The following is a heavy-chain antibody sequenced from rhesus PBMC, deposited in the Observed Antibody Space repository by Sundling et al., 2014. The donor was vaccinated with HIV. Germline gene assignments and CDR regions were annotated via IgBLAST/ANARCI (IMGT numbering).Heavy chain of an antibody. J-gene: IGHJ4*01. V-gene: IGHV2-174*02. CDR1: GFSLSTSRVC. CDR3: ARRPTFPGGYDY. CDR2: IYWDDDK. Sequence: QVTLKESGPALVKPTQTLTLTCTFSGFSLSTSRVCVGWIRQPPGKTLEWLAHIYWDDDKRYSTSLKSRLNISKDPSKNQVVLTMTNMDPVDTATYYCARRPTFPGGYDYWGQGVLVTVSS.